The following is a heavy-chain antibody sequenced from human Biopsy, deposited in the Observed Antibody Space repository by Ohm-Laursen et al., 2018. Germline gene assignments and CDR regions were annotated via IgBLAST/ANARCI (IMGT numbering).Heavy chain of an antibody. CDR2: ISPYNDKT. CDR1: GYTFTSYD. D-gene: IGHD2/OR15-2a*01. CDR3: ARVFCTSTTCYGLLDN. Sequence: SVKVSCNASGYTFTSYDISWLRQAPGQGLEWMGWISPYNDKTSYPPKLQDRVTMTADTSTNTAHMELRSLRSDDTAVYYCARVFCTSTTCYGLLDNWGQGTVVTVSS. J-gene: IGHJ4*02. V-gene: IGHV1-18*01.